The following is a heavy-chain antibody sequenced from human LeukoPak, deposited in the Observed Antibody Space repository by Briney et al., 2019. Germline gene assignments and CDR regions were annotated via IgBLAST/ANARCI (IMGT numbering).Heavy chain of an antibody. Sequence: ASVKVSCKASGYTFTSYYMHWVRQATGQGLEWMGIINPSGGSTSYAQKFQGRVTMTRDMSTSTVYMELSSLRSEDTAVYYCARVPQYYYDSSGYWNWGQGTLVTVSS. D-gene: IGHD3-22*01. J-gene: IGHJ4*02. CDR2: INPSGGST. V-gene: IGHV1-46*01. CDR3: ARVPQYYYDSSGYWN. CDR1: GYTFTSYY.